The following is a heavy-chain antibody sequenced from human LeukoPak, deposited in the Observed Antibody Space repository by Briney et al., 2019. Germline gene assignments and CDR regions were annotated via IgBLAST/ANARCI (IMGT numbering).Heavy chain of an antibody. CDR2: IKSKTDGGTT. D-gene: IGHD2-2*02. CDR3: TTDLVVPAAIGSYYYYGMDV. V-gene: IGHV3-15*01. Sequence: GGSLRLSCAASGFTFSNAWMSWVRQAPGKGLEWVGRIKSKTDGGTTDYAAPVKGRFTISRDDSKNTLYLQMNSLKTEDTAVYYCTTDLVVPAAIGSYYYYGMDVWGQGTTVTVSS. CDR1: GFTFSNAW. J-gene: IGHJ6*02.